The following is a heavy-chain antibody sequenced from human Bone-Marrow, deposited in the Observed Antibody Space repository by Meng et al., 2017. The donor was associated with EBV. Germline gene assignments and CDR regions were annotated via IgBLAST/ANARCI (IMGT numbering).Heavy chain of an antibody. Sequence: QGQLLQSGSDLQKPGASVKLSCKASGYTFTSYAMNWVRQAPGKGLEWMGWINTKTGKPTYAPGFTGRFVFSLDTSDSTTYLQISSLKTEDSAVYYCARDGGRRLDYWGQGTLVTVSS. CDR2: INTKTGKP. V-gene: IGHV7-4-1*02. J-gene: IGHJ4*02. CDR1: GYTFTSYA. CDR3: ARDGGRRLDY. D-gene: IGHD3-16*01.